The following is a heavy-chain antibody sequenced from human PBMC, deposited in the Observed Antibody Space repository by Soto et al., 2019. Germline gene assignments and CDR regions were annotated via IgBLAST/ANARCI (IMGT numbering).Heavy chain of an antibody. Sequence: QVQLQQWGAGLLKPSETLSLTCAVYGGSFSGYYWSWIRQPPGKGLEWIGEINHSGSTNYNPSLKRRVTISVDTSKNQCSLKLSSVTAADTAVYYCARVRGAGVVAATAYYFDYWGQGTLVTVSS. CDR3: ARVRGAGVVAATAYYFDY. CDR1: GGSFSGYY. D-gene: IGHD2-15*01. CDR2: INHSGST. V-gene: IGHV4-34*01. J-gene: IGHJ4*02.